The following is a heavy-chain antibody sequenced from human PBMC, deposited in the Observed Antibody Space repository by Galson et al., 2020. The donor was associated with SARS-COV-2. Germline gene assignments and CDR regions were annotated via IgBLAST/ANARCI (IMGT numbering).Heavy chain of an antibody. CDR2: IYSEGSST. Sequence: ALHGESLKISCAASGFTFSSYGMHWVRQAPGKGLVWVSRIYSEGSSTDYADSVKGRFTISGDNAKNTLYLQMNSLRAEDTAVYYCARGDMRNDYFDYWGQGTLVTVSS. CDR1: GFTFSSYG. D-gene: IGHD3-16*01. J-gene: IGHJ4*02. V-gene: IGHV3-74*01. CDR3: ARGDMRNDYFDY.